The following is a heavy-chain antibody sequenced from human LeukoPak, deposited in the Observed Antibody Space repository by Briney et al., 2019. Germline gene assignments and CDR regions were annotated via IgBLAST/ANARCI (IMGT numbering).Heavy chain of an antibody. CDR3: ARGSTNPFDY. CDR2: IGHDGDKR. V-gene: IGHV3-30*02. Sequence: PGGSLRLSCAASGFTFSTYWMHWVRQAPGKGLEWVAFIGHDGDKRYNGDSVKGRFAISRDNSRNTLYLQLNSLRADDTAVYYCARGSTNPFDYWGQGTLVTVSS. D-gene: IGHD1-14*01. J-gene: IGHJ4*02. CDR1: GFTFSTYW.